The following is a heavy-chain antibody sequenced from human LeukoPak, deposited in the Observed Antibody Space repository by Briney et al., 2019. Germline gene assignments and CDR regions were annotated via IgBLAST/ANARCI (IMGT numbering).Heavy chain of an antibody. J-gene: IGHJ1*01. V-gene: IGHV4-39*01. CDR1: GDYISSSSYY. D-gene: IGHD3-22*01. CDR3: ARRRYYDSTGYFE. Sequence: PSETLSLTCAVSGDYISSSSYYWGWIRQSPGTGLEWIGDIYHSGRTYHNPSLKSRVAISIDTSKNQFSLRLRSMTAADTAVFYCARRRYYDSTGYFEWGRGTLVTVSS. CDR2: IYHSGRT.